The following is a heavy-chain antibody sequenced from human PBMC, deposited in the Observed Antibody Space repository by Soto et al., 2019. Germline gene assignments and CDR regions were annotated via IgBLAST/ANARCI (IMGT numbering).Heavy chain of an antibody. CDR1: GGTFSTYT. CDR3: AGDPDSHYNDSHASSYP. CDR2: IIPIISII. D-gene: IGHD4-4*01. J-gene: IGHJ5*02. Sequence: SVKVSCKASGGTFSTYTITWVRQAPGQGLEWMGRIIPIISIINYAQKFQGRVTISADKFTGTAYMELTGLRSDDTAVYYCAGDPDSHYNDSHASSYPWGQGTLVTVSS. V-gene: IGHV1-69*04.